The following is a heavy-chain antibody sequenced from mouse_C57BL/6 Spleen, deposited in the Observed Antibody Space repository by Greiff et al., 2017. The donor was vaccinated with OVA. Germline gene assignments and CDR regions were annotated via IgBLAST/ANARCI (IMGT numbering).Heavy chain of an antibody. V-gene: IGHV1-55*01. D-gene: IGHD1-1*01. CDR3: ARDDYGSSGY. CDR1: GYTFTSYW. CDR2: IYPGSGST. J-gene: IGHJ2*01. Sequence: VLLQQPGAELVQPGASVKLSCKASGYTFTSYWITWVKQRPGQGLEWIGAIYPGSGSTNYHEKFKSKATLTVDTSSSTAYMQLSSVTSEDSAVCYSARDDYGSSGYWGQGTTLTVSS.